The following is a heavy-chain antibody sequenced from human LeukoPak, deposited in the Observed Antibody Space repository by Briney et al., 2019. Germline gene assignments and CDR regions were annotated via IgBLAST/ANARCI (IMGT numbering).Heavy chain of an antibody. CDR2: ISSSSSYI. CDR1: GFTFSSYS. D-gene: IGHD3-3*01. J-gene: IGHJ4*02. V-gene: IGHV3-21*01. CDR3: ARDLEGRLLEWDY. Sequence: GGSLRLSCAASGFTFSSYSMNWVRQAPGKGLEWVSSISSSSSYIYYADSVKGRFTISRDNAKNSLYLQMNSLRAEDTAVYYCARDLEGRLLEWDYWGQGTLVTVSS.